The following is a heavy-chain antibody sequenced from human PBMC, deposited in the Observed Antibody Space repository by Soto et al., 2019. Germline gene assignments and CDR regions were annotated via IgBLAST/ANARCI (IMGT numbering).Heavy chain of an antibody. D-gene: IGHD3-22*01. CDR1: GFTLSRHT. Sequence: GGSLRLSCAASGFTLSRHTMNWVRQAPGKGLEWVSFIGSRTSDIYYADSVKGRFTISRDNAKNSLYLDLTRLRAEDTAVYFCERDYYDTSGYPNTFDMWGQGTMVTVSS. J-gene: IGHJ3*02. V-gene: IGHV3-21*01. CDR2: IGSRTSDI. CDR3: ERDYYDTSGYPNTFDM.